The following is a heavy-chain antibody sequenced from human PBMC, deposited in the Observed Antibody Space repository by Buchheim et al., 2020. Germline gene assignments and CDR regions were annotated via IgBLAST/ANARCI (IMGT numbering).Heavy chain of an antibody. Sequence: QVQLVESGGDLVKPGGSLRLPCAASGFTFSDYYWSWIRQAPGKGLEWLSLIRPRNYKNHAASVKGRFPIPRKNAKNSLYLHMNSLRAEDTAVYYCARGAYGASTLYYYGMDVWGQGTT. CDR2: IRPRNYK. D-gene: IGHD4-17*01. J-gene: IGHJ6*01. CDR1: GFTFSDYY. V-gene: IGHV3-11*06. CDR3: ARGAYGASTLYYYGMDV.